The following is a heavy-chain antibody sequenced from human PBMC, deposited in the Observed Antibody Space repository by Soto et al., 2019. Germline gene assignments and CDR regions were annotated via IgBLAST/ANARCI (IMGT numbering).Heavy chain of an antibody. CDR1: GFTFSNAW. J-gene: IGHJ6*04. Sequence: GGSLRLSCAASGFTFSNAWMNWVRQAPGKGLEWVGRIKSKTDGGTTDYAAPVKGRFTISRDDSKNTLYLHMNSLKTEDTAVYYCPKKVHDYGDRQQSYYSYGRDVGGKGTPVTV. V-gene: IGHV3-15*07. CDR2: IKSKTDGGTT. CDR3: PKKVHDYGDRQQSYYSYGRDV. D-gene: IGHD4-17*01.